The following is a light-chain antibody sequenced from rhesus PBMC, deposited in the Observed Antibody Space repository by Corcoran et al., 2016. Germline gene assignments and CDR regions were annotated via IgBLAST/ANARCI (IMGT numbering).Light chain of an antibody. Sequence: QAAPTQSPSVSGSPGQSVTISCIGTSGDIGGYNRVSWYQQHPGKAPKLMIYEVDKRPSGVSIRFSGSKSGNTASLTISGLLAEDDADYYCSSYAGSNTFIFGAGTRLTVL. V-gene: IGLV2-13*03. CDR2: EVD. J-gene: IGLJ1*01. CDR3: SSYAGSNTFI. CDR1: SGDIGGYNR.